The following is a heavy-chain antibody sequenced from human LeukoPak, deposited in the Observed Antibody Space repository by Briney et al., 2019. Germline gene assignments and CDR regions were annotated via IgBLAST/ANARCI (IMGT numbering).Heavy chain of an antibody. V-gene: IGHV3-33*01. CDR3: ARRARIAAAGTNYFDY. CDR2: MWYDGSNK. CDR1: GFTFSSYG. D-gene: IGHD6-13*01. Sequence: GVSLRLSCAASGFTFSSYGMHWVRQAPGKGLEWGADMWYDGSNKYYADSVKGRFTISRDNSKNTLYLQMNSLRAEDTAVYYCARRARIAAAGTNYFDYWGQGTLVTVSS. J-gene: IGHJ4*02.